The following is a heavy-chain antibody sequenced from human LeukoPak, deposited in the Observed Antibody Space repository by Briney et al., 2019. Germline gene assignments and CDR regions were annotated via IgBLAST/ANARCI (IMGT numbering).Heavy chain of an antibody. D-gene: IGHD3-16*01. J-gene: IGHJ3*02. CDR2: IRYDGSNK. CDR1: GFTFSSYG. CDR3: AKVPSGIIQPHDAFDI. Sequence: GGSLRLSCAASGFTFSSYGMHWVRQAPGKGLEWVAFIRYDGSNKYYADSVKGRFTISRDNSKNTLYLQMNSLRAEDTAVYYCAKVPSGIIQPHDAFDIWGQGTMVTVSS. V-gene: IGHV3-30*02.